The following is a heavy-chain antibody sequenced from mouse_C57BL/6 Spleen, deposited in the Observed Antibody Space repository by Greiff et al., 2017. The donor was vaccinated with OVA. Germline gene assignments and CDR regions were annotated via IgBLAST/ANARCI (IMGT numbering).Heavy chain of an antibody. CDR2: INYDGSST. CDR1: GFTFSDYY. Sequence: DVKLVESEGGLVQPGSSMKLSCTASGFTFSDYYMAWVRQVPEKGLEWVANINYDGSSTYYLDSLKSRFIISRDNAKNILYLQMSSLKSEDTATYYCARGNFDVWGTGTTVTVSS. J-gene: IGHJ1*03. V-gene: IGHV5-16*01. CDR3: ARGNFDV.